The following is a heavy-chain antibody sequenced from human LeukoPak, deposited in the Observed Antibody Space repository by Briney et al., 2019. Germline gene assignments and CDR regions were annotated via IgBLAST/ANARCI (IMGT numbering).Heavy chain of an antibody. Sequence: GASVKVSCKASGYTFTGYYMHWVRQAPGQGLEWMGWINPNSGGTNYAQKFQGRVTMTRDTSISTAYMELSRLRSDDTAVYYCARVKSSSRRGMYYFDYWGQGTLVTVSS. CDR1: GYTFTGYY. D-gene: IGHD6-13*01. J-gene: IGHJ4*02. CDR3: ARVKSSSRRGMYYFDY. CDR2: INPNSGGT. V-gene: IGHV1-2*02.